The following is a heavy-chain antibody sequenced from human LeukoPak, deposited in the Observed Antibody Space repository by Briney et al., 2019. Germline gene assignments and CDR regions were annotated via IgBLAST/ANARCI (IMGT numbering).Heavy chain of an antibody. J-gene: IGHJ3*02. V-gene: IGHV3-23*01. CDR1: GFTFSSYA. CDR2: IRGNDGST. Sequence: PGGSLRLSCAASGFTFSSYAMSWVRQAPGKGLEWVSTIRGNDGSTFYADSVKGRFTISRDISKNTLSLQMNSLRAEDTALYYCAKDIKVGDISGWIDAFDIWGQGTMVTVSS. D-gene: IGHD6-19*01. CDR3: AKDIKVGDISGWIDAFDI.